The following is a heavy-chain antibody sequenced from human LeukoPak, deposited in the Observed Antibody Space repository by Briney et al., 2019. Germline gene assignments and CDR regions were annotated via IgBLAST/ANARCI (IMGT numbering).Heavy chain of an antibody. J-gene: IGHJ6*02. D-gene: IGHD2-2*01. V-gene: IGHV3-23*01. Sequence: PGGSLRLSCAASGFTFSSYAMSWVRQAPGKGLEWVSAISGSGGSTYYADSVKGRFTIFRDNSKNTLYLQMNSLRAEDTAVYYCAKALGYCSSTSCYGYYYYGMDVWGQGTTVTVSS. CDR3: AKALGYCSSTSCYGYYYYGMDV. CDR1: GFTFSSYA. CDR2: ISGSGGST.